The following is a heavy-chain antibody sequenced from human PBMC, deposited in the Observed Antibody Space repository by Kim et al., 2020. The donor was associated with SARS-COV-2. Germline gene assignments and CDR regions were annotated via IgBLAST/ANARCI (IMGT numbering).Heavy chain of an antibody. J-gene: IGHJ3*02. Sequence: GGSLRLSCVASGFTFEDYAMHWVRQAPGRGLEWVSGISCNSGSMAYADSVKGRFTISRDNAKNSLYLRLNSLRVEDTALYYCAKDIADGKYNNDAFDMWG. V-gene: IGHV3-9*01. D-gene: IGHD1-1*01. CDR2: ISCNSGSM. CDR3: AKDIADGKYNNDAFDM. CDR1: GFTFEDYA.